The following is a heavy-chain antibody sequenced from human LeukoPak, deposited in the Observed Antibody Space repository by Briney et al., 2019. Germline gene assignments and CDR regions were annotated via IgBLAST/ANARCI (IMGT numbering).Heavy chain of an antibody. Sequence: SETLSLTCTVSGGSISGYYWNWIRQSPGQGLEWIGYIYDSGSINYNPSLKSRVTISLDTSKNQFSLKLSSVTAADTAVYYCARPRRYYDSSGSGWFDPWGQGTLVTVSS. J-gene: IGHJ5*02. V-gene: IGHV4-59*12. CDR1: GGSISGYY. D-gene: IGHD3-22*01. CDR3: ARPRRYYDSSGSGWFDP. CDR2: IYDSGSI.